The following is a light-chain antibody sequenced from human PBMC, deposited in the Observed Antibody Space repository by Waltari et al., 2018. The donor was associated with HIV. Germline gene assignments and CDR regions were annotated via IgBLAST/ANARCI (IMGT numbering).Light chain of an antibody. CDR3: QHYNNWPIT. CDR1: QSLSNN. Sequence: EIVMTQSPVTLSVPPGERATLSCWASQSLSNNLAWYQQKPGQAPRLLIYGASTRATGTPARFSASGSGTEFTLTISSLQSEDFAVYHCQHYNNWPITFGGGTKVEIK. J-gene: IGKJ4*01. V-gene: IGKV3D-15*01. CDR2: GAS.